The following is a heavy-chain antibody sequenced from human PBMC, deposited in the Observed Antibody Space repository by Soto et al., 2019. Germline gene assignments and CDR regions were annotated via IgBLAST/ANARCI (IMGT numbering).Heavy chain of an antibody. CDR2: IIPILGIA. CDR3: ARVQTSGLGAADY. J-gene: IGHJ4*02. V-gene: IGHV1-69*02. D-gene: IGHD1-26*01. Sequence: QVQLVQSGAEVKKPGSSVKVSCKASGGTFSSYTISWVRQAPGQGLEWMGRIIPILGIANYAQKFQGRVTITADKSTSTAYMELSSLRSEDTAVYYCARVQTSGLGAADYWGQGTLVTVSS. CDR1: GGTFSSYT.